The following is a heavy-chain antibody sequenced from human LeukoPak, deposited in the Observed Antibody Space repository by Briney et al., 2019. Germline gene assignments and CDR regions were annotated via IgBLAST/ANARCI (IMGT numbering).Heavy chain of an antibody. V-gene: IGHV1-2*02. CDR1: GYTFTGYY. CDR3: ARATLPRSDDYAFDY. J-gene: IGHJ4*02. D-gene: IGHD4-17*01. Sequence: ASVTVSCKASGYTFTGYYIHWVRQAPAQGLEWMGWINPKSGGTNYAQKFQGRVTMTRDTSISTAYMELSSLRSDDTAVYYCARATLPRSDDYAFDYWGQGTLVTVSS. CDR2: INPKSGGT.